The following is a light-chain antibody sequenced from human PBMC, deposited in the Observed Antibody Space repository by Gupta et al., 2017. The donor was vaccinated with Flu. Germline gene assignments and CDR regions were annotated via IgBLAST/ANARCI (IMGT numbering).Light chain of an antibody. J-gene: IGKJ4*01. CDR3: QQRSHWLT. Sequence: EIVLTQSPATLSVSPGERATLSCRASQSVSTFLAWYQQKPGQAPRLLIYDASKRAIGIPARFSGSGDGKDFTLTSSSLEHEDCAVYYGQQRSHWLTFGGGTKVEIK. CDR1: QSVSTF. V-gene: IGKV3-11*01. CDR2: DAS.